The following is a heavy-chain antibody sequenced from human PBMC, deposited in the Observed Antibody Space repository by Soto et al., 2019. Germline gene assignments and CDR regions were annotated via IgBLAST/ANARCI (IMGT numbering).Heavy chain of an antibody. CDR1: GDSVSSNSAA. J-gene: IGHJ6*03. CDR3: AGTTSLQWYYMDV. Sequence: SHTLTPTSTTSGDSVSSNSAAWNWIRQSPSRGLEWLRRTYYRSRWYNDYAVSVRSRITVNPDTSKNQFSLHLNSVTPADTAVYYCAGTTSLQWYYMDVWDKGTTVTVSS. D-gene: IGHD1-7*01. V-gene: IGHV6-1*01. CDR2: TYYRSRWYN.